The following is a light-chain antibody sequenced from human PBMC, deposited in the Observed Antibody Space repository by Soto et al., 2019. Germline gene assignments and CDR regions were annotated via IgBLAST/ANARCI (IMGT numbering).Light chain of an antibody. J-gene: IGLJ3*02. CDR1: SSDVGGYNY. Sequence: QSALTQPPSASGSPGRSVTNSCTGTSSDVGGYNYVSWYQQYPGRAPKLMIYEVTKRPSGVPDRFSGSKSGNTASLTVSGLQAEDEADYYCSSYAASNNFYFVFGGGTKLTVL. CDR2: EVT. V-gene: IGLV2-8*01. CDR3: SSYAASNNFYFV.